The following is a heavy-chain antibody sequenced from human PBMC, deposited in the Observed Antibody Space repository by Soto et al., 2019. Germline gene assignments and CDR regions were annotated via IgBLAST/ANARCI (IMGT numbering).Heavy chain of an antibody. CDR3: ASHGSN. Sequence: PSETLSLTCTVSGVSISNSSYCWGWIRRPPGKGLEWIGTIYYSGITYYNPSLKSRVTISVDTSKNQFSLKLTSVTAADTAVYYCASHGSNWGQGSQVTVSS. J-gene: IGHJ4*02. CDR2: IYYSGIT. V-gene: IGHV4-39*01. CDR1: GVSISNSSYC.